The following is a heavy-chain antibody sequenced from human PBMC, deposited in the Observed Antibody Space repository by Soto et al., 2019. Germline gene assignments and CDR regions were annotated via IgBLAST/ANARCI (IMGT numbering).Heavy chain of an antibody. V-gene: IGHV3-9*01. Sequence: EVQLVESGGGLVQPGRSLRLSCAASGFTFDDYAMHWVRQAPGKGLEWVSGISWNSGSIGYADSVKGRFTISRDNAKNSLYLQMNSLRAEDTALYYCAKELGRGSGSHHPFDFDYWGQGTLVTVSS. CDR3: AKELGRGSGSHHPFDFDY. CDR1: GFTFDDYA. D-gene: IGHD3-10*01. CDR2: ISWNSGSI. J-gene: IGHJ4*02.